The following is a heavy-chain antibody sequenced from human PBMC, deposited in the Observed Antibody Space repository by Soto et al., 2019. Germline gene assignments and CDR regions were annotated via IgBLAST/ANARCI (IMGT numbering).Heavy chain of an antibody. CDR2: IHHSGTT. D-gene: IGHD1-26*01. Sequence: QVQLQEAGPGLVKPSGTLSLTCAVSGGSISSTNWWTWVRQPPGKGLEWIGEIHHSGTTNYNPSLNSRVTISVDTSKNHFSLNRLSVTAADTAVYYCAVYIAGSRALDYWGQGTLVTVSS. J-gene: IGHJ4*02. V-gene: IGHV4-4*02. CDR1: GGSISSTNW. CDR3: AVYIAGSRALDY.